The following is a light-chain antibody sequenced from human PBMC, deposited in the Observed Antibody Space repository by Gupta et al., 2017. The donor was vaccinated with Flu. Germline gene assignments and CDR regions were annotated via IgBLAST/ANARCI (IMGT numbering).Light chain of an antibody. Sequence: DIQMTQSPPSLSASVGDRVTITCRASQSISFHLNWYQQRTGKAPKFLIYAASSLQRGVPSRFTGSGSGTDFTLTINGLQPDDFATYYCQQSHSRPLTFGQGTKLEI. V-gene: IGKV1-39*01. J-gene: IGKJ2*01. CDR2: AAS. CDR1: QSISFH. CDR3: QQSHSRPLT.